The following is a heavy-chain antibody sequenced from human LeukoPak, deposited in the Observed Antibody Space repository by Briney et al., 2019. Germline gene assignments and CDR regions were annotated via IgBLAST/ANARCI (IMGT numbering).Heavy chain of an antibody. Sequence: SQTLSLTCTVSGGSISSGSYYWSWIRQPAGKGLEWIGRIYTSGSTSYSPSLKSRVTISVDTSKNQFSLKLSSVTAADTAVYYCARVAQQLVDGTHYYYYMDVWGKGTTVTVSS. D-gene: IGHD6-13*01. J-gene: IGHJ6*03. CDR3: ARVAQQLVDGTHYYYYMDV. V-gene: IGHV4-61*02. CDR1: GGSISSGSYY. CDR2: IYTSGST.